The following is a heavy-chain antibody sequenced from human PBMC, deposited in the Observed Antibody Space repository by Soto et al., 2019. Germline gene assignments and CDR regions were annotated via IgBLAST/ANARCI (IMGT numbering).Heavy chain of an antibody. CDR1: GYTFTSYD. CDR3: ARGQGFLEWLLSSYYYYGMDV. Sequence: ASEKVSRTASGYTFTSYDITWVRQATGQELEWMGWMNPNSGNTGYAQKFQGRVTMTRNTSISTAYMELSSLRSEDTAVYYCARGQGFLEWLLSSYYYYGMDVWGQGTTVTVSS. J-gene: IGHJ6*02. V-gene: IGHV1-8*01. D-gene: IGHD3-3*01. CDR2: MNPNSGNT.